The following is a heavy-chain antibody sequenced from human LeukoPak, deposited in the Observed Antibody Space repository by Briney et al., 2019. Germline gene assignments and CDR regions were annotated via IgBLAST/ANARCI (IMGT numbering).Heavy chain of an antibody. V-gene: IGHV5-51*01. CDR1: GYSFSNYW. Sequence: GESLKISFKGSGYSFSNYWIGWVCQMHGKGLEWMGIIYPGDANNTFSPSIPRQVTVSANKYISTASLQWPSLKASDTAIYYCARQPLVRDCGGDCEFDYWGQGTRVSVSS. CDR3: ARQPLVRDCGGDCEFDY. J-gene: IGHJ4*02. CDR2: IYPGDANN. D-gene: IGHD2-21*02.